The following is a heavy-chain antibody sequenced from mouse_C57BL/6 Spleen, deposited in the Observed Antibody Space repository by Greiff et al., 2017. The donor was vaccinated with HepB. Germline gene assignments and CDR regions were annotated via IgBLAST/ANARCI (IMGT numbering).Heavy chain of an antibody. CDR3: ARELKGYAMDY. V-gene: IGHV1-50*01. CDR2: IDPSDSYT. Sequence: VKLQQPGAELVKPGASVKLSCKASGYTFTSYWMQWVKQRPGQGLEWIGEIDPSDSYTNYNQKFKGKATLTVDTSSSTAYMQLSSLTSEDSAVYYCARELKGYAMDYWGQGTSVTVSS. J-gene: IGHJ4*01. CDR1: GYTFTSYW.